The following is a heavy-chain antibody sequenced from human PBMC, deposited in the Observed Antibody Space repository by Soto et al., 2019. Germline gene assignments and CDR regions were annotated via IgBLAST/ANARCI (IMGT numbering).Heavy chain of an antibody. CDR3: ARDPPRVYYDSSGLDY. CDR2: INPSGGST. D-gene: IGHD3-22*01. V-gene: IGHV1-46*01. J-gene: IGHJ4*02. CDR1: GYTFTSYY. Sequence: ASVKVSCKASGYTFTSYYMHWVRQAPGQGLEWMGIINPSGGSTSYAQKFQGRVTMTRDTSTSTVYMELSSLRSEDTAVYYCARDPPRVYYDSSGLDYWGQGTLVTVS.